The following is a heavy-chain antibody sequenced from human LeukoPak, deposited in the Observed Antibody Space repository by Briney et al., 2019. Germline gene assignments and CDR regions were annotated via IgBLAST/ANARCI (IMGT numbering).Heavy chain of an antibody. Sequence: SETLSLTCTVSGGSFSGYYWSWIRQPAGKGLEWTGRIYTSGSTNYNPSLKSRVTMSVDTSKNQFSLKLSSVTAADTAVYYCARDNRECTNGVCYPDYYYGMDVWGQGTTVTVSS. V-gene: IGHV4-4*07. CDR2: IYTSGST. J-gene: IGHJ6*02. CDR3: ARDNRECTNGVCYPDYYYGMDV. D-gene: IGHD2-8*01. CDR1: GGSFSGYY.